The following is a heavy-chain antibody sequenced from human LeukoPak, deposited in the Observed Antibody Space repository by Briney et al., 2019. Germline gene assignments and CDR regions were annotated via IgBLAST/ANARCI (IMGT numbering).Heavy chain of an antibody. D-gene: IGHD3-3*01. CDR1: GGTFSSYA. CDR3: ARTLRYYDFWSGYYKGDNWFDP. CDR2: IIPIFGTA. V-gene: IGHV1-69*01. Sequence: SVKVSCKASGGTFSSYAISWMRQAPGQGLEWMGGIIPIFGTANYAQKFQGRVTITADESTSTAYMELSSLRSEDTAVYYCARTLRYYDFWSGYYKGDNWFDPWGQGTLVTVSS. J-gene: IGHJ5*02.